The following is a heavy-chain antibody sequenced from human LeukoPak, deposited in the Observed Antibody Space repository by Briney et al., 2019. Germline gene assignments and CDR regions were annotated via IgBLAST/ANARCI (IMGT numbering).Heavy chain of an antibody. CDR1: GYTFTGYY. Sequence: ASVKVSCKASGYTFTGYYMHWVRQAPGQGLEWMGWMNPNSGNTGYAQKFQGRVTITRNTSISTAYMELSSLRSEDTAVYYCARALTSGVLLVRRAFDIWGQGTMVTVSS. CDR3: ARALTSGVLLVRRAFDI. V-gene: IGHV1-8*03. D-gene: IGHD6-13*01. CDR2: MNPNSGNT. J-gene: IGHJ3*02.